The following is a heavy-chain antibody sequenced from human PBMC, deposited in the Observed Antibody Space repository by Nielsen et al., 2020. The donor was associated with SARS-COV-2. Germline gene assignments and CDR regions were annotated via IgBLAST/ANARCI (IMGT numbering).Heavy chain of an antibody. V-gene: IGHV1-24*01. CDR2: FDPEDGET. J-gene: IGHJ4*02. CDR3: ASDRTGSWTLDY. CDR1: GYTLTELS. Sequence: ASVKVSCKVSGYTLTELSMHWVRQAPGKGLEWMGGFDPEDGETIYAQRFQGRVTVTRDTSTSTVYMELSSLRSEDTAVYYCASDRTGSWTLDYWGQGTLVTVSS. D-gene: IGHD6-13*01.